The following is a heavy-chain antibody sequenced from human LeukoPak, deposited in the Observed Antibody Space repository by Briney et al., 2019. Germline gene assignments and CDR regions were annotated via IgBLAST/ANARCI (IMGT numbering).Heavy chain of an antibody. CDR2: ISTTGDFI. J-gene: IGHJ4*02. CDR3: AGRDCTNGLCQFDY. D-gene: IGHD2-8*01. V-gene: IGHV3-21*01. CDR1: GFTFTTYS. Sequence: GGSLRLSCVASGFTFTTYSMNWVRLAPGKGLEWVSSISTTGDFIHYADSVRGRFTISRDNAKNSLYLQMNSLRAEDTAIYYCAGRDCTNGLCQFDYWGQGTLVTVSS.